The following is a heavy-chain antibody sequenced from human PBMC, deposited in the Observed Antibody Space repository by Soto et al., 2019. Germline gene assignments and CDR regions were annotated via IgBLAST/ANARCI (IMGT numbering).Heavy chain of an antibody. CDR3: VRMASSGTLNWFDP. CDR1: ESTFMNYD. CDR2: MNPNSGNT. Sequence: ASVKVSFKASESTFMNYDISWVLHATGQWLEWMGWMNPNSGNTGYALKFQGRVSMTRNTSIYTVYLELSSLASDDTAVYYCVRMASSGTLNWFDPWGQGTLVTVSS. D-gene: IGHD1-1*01. J-gene: IGHJ5*02. V-gene: IGHV1-8*01.